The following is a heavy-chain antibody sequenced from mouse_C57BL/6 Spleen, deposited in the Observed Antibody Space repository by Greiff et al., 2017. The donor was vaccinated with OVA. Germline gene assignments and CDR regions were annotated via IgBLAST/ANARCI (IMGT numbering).Heavy chain of an antibody. CDR3: ISISWEFAY. D-gene: IGHD4-1*01. V-gene: IGHV14-4*01. CDR2: IDPENGDT. CDR1: GFNIKDDY. Sequence: VQLQQSGAELVRPGASVKLSCTASGFNIKDDYMHWVKQRPEQGLEWIGWIDPENGDTEYASKFQGKATITADTSSNTAYLQLSSLTSEDTAVYYCISISWEFAYWGQGTLVTVSA. J-gene: IGHJ3*01.